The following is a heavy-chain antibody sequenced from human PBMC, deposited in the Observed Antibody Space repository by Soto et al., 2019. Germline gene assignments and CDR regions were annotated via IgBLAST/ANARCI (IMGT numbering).Heavy chain of an antibody. V-gene: IGHV4-4*02. D-gene: IGHD2-2*01. CDR1: GGSISSSNW. J-gene: IGHJ5*02. CDR3: ARSLQEVVVPAAIGWFDP. CDR2: IYHSGST. Sequence: QVQLQESGPGLVKPSGTLSLTCAVSGGSISSSNWWSWVRQLPGKGLEWIGEIYHSGSTNYNPSLKSRVTISVDKSKNQFSLKLSSVTAADTAVYYCARSLQEVVVPAAIGWFDPWGQGTLVTVSS.